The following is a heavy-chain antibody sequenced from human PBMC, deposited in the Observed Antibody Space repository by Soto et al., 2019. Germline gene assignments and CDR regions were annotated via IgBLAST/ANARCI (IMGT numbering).Heavy chain of an antibody. J-gene: IGHJ6*02. V-gene: IGHV4-59*01. CDR1: GRSISSYY. CDR2: IYYSGRT. Sequence: PSETLSLTCTVSGRSISSYYWSWIRQPPGKGLEWIGYIYYSGRTNYNPSLKSRVTISVDTSKNQFSLKLSSVTAADTAVYYCARDSTHYYGSGSYYPNYYYYYGMDGWGQGTTVT. D-gene: IGHD3-10*01. CDR3: ARDSTHYYGSGSYYPNYYYYYGMDG.